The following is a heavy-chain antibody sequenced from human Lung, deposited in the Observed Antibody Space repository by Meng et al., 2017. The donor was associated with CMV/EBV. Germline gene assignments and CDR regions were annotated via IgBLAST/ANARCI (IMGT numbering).Heavy chain of an antibody. CDR2: INPSGGST. J-gene: IGHJ4*02. V-gene: IGHV1-46*01. Sequence: ASXXVSXKASGYTFTSYYMHWVRQAPGQGLEWMGIINPSGGSTSYAQKFQGRVTMTRDTSTSTVYMELSSLRSEDTAVYYCARGVKDRGPSSSSNPYSSGWYYFDYXGQGXLVTVSS. CDR1: GYTFTSYY. CDR3: ARGVKDRGPSSSSNPYSSGWYYFDY. D-gene: IGHD6-19*01.